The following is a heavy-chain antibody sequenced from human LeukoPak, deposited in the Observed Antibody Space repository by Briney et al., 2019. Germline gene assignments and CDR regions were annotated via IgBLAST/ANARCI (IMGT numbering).Heavy chain of an antibody. J-gene: IGHJ4*02. V-gene: IGHV4-59*06. CDR2: IYYSGST. D-gene: IGHD3-22*01. CDR1: GGSISSYY. Sequence: SETLSLTCTVSGGSISSYYWSWIRQPAGKGLEWIGNIYYSGSTYYNPSLKSRLTISLDTSKNQFFLKLSSVTAADTALYYCARVHDSGYYSVFDYWGQGTLVTVSS. CDR3: ARVHDSGYYSVFDY.